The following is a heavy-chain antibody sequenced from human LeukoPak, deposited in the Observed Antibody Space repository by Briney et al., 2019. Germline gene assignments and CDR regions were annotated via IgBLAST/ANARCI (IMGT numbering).Heavy chain of an antibody. D-gene: IGHD5-18*01. CDR1: GYTFTGYY. J-gene: IGHJ4*02. CDR3: AREPFGAFTAMGRFDY. V-gene: IGHV1-2*02. Sequence: ASVKVSCKASGYTFTGYYMHWVRQAPGQGLEWMGWINPNSGGTNYAQKFQGRVTMTRDTSISTAYMELSRLRSDDTAVYYCAREPFGAFTAMGRFDYWGQGTLVTVSS. CDR2: INPNSGGT.